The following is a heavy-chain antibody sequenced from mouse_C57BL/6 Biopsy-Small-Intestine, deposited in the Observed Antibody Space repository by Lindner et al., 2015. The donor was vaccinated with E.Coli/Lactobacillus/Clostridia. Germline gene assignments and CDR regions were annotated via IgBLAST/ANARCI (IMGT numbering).Heavy chain of an antibody. CDR1: GYTFSSHG. D-gene: IGHD1-1*01. CDR3: ARDHSDYCAAGVCHSENY. Sequence: SVKVSCKASGYTFSSHGINWVRQGPGQGLEWMGWISVYSTDTKYDQKFQGRVTLTADTSTNTAYMELRSLRSDDTAVYYCARDHSDYCAAGVCHSENYWGQGTLVAVSS. V-gene: IGHV1-66*01. CDR2: ISVYSTDT. J-gene: IGHJ4*01.